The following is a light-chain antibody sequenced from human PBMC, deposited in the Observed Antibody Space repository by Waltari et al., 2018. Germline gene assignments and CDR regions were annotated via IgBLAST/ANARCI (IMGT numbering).Light chain of an antibody. CDR1: QSIAGH. CDR2: STS. Sequence: DIHMTQPPSSLSASLGDRVTITCRASQSIAGHLPWYQHKPGKAPKLMIYSTSRLKSVVSSRFSGSGAGTDFTITSSRLQPEDSTTYYCQQSYATRTFGQGTKVEIK. J-gene: IGKJ1*01. CDR3: QQSYATRT. V-gene: IGKV1-39*01.